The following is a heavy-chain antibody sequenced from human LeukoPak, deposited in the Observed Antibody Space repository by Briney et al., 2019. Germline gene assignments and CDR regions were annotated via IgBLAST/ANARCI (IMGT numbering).Heavy chain of an antibody. CDR1: GFTFSSYA. CDR2: ISYDGSNK. CDR3: AKDSSSWFESLNYFDY. J-gene: IGHJ4*02. D-gene: IGHD6-13*01. Sequence: GALRLSCAASGFTFSSYAMHWVRQAPGKGLEWVAVISYDGSNKYYADSVKGRFTISRDNSKNTLYLQVNSLRAEDTAVYYCAKDSSSWFESLNYFDYWGQGTQVTVSS. V-gene: IGHV3-30-3*01.